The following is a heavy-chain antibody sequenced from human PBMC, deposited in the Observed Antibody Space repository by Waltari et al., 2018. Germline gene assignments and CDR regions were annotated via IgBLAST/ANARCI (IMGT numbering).Heavy chain of an antibody. CDR2: INPSNDI. J-gene: IGHJ6*03. Sequence: QLVESGGGLVQPGGSLRPSCAASGVPFRAFSMNWVRQAPGMGLEWISYINPSNDIYYADSVKGRFTVSRDNAKDSLYLQMSSLRVEDTAVYYCARVRMAAIGTYYYMDVWGKGTTVTISS. D-gene: IGHD6-13*01. V-gene: IGHV3-48*04. CDR3: ARVRMAAIGTYYYMDV. CDR1: GVPFRAFS.